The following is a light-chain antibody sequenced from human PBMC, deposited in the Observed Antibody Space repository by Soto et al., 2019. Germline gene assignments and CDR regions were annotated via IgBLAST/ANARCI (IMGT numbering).Light chain of an antibody. J-gene: IGKJ3*01. CDR1: QSVSSSY. CDR2: GAS. Sequence: EIVLTQSPGTLSLSPGERDTLSCRASQSVSSSYLAWYQQKPGQAPRLLIYGASSRATGIPDRFSGNGSGADFTLTISRLEPEDFAVYYCQQYGSSLFTFGPGTKV. CDR3: QQYGSSLFT. V-gene: IGKV3-20*01.